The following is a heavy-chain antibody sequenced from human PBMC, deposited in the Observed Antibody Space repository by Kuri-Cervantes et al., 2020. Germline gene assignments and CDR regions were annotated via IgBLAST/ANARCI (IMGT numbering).Heavy chain of an antibody. CDR3: ARVCSPADIVVVPAAIYYYYYYGMDV. Sequence: LSHSCAASVFTFSSSSMYWVRPAQGKGLEWVAVIYYEGRNIYYADSVKGRFTISRDNFKNTMYLQMNSLRDEDTPVYYCARVCSPADIVVVPAAIYYYYYYGMDVWGKGTTVTVSS. CDR2: IYYEGRNI. J-gene: IGHJ6*04. V-gene: IGHV3-30*03. CDR1: VFTFSSSS. D-gene: IGHD2-2*02.